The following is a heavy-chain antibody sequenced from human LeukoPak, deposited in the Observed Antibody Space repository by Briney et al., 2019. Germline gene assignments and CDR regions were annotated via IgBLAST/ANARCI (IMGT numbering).Heavy chain of an antibody. D-gene: IGHD1/OR15-1a*01. J-gene: IGHJ4*02. CDR3: ARDPGGTDWYNIDF. Sequence: SETLSLTCTVSGGSLSGHFWGWFRRPPGKGLENIGYIHSSGSTNYNPSYKSRVTVSLEMSKNQFSLSLSSVTAADTAVYYCARDPGGTDWYNIDFWGQGILVTVSS. V-gene: IGHV4-59*11. CDR1: GGSLSGHF. CDR2: IHSSGST.